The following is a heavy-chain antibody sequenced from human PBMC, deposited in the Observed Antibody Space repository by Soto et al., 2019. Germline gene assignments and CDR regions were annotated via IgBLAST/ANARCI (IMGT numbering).Heavy chain of an antibody. CDR2: IYYSGST. V-gene: IGHV4-30-4*01. CDR1: GGSISSGDYY. J-gene: IGHJ5*02. Sequence: TLSLTCTVSGGSISSGDYYWSWIRQPPGKGLEWIGYIYYSGSTYYNPSLKSRVTISVDTSKSQFFLKLSSVTAADTAIYYCAGLGMVAAHREFDPWGQGTLVTVSS. D-gene: IGHD2-15*01. CDR3: AGLGMVAAHREFDP.